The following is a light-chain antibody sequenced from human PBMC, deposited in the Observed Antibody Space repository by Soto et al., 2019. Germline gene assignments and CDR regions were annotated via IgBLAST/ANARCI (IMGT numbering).Light chain of an antibody. V-gene: IGKV3-20*01. CDR2: GAS. Sequence: EIVLTQSPGTLSLSPGERATLSCRASQSVSSSYLAWYQQKPGQAPRLLIYGASSRATGIPDRFSGSGSGTDFTLTISRLEPEDFAVYYFHQDGSSPPYTFGQGTKLVIK. J-gene: IGKJ2*01. CDR3: HQDGSSPPYT. CDR1: QSVSSSY.